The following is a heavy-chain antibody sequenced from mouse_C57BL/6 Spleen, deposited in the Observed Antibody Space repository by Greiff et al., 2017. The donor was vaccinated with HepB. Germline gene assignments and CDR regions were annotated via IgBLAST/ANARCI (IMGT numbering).Heavy chain of an antibody. J-gene: IGHJ2*01. D-gene: IGHD1-1*01. CDR1: GYTFTSYW. V-gene: IGHV1-55*01. CDR3: ARGGDQLLY. CDR2: IYPGSGST. Sequence: QVHVKQPGAELVKPGASVKMSCKASGYTFTSYWITWVKQRPGQGLEWIGDIYPGSGSTNYNEKFKSKATLTVDTSSSTAYMQLSSLTSEDSAVYYCARGGDQLLYWGQGTTLTVSS.